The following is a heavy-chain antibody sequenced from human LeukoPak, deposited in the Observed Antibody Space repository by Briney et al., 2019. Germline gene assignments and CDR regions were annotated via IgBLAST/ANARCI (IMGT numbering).Heavy chain of an antibody. CDR1: GFTFSSYA. J-gene: IGHJ4*02. CDR2: ISGSGGST. Sequence: GGSLRLSCAASGFTFSSYAMSWVRQAPEKGLEWVSAISGSGGSTYYTDSVKGRFTISRSNSKSTLYLQMNSLRAEDTALYYCARVREGYFDYWGQGTLVTVSS. V-gene: IGHV3-23*01. CDR3: ARVREGYFDY.